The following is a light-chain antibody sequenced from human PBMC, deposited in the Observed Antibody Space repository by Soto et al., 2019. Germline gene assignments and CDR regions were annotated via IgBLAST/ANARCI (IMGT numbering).Light chain of an antibody. CDR2: GAS. J-gene: IGKJ1*01. V-gene: IGKV3-15*01. CDR3: QHYNNWPPWT. Sequence: EIVMTQSPATLSVSPGERATLSCRASQSVSSNFAWYQQKPGQAPRLLIYGASIRATGIPARFSGSGSGTELTLTISSLQSEDFAISSCQHYNNWPPWTFGQGTKVDIK. CDR1: QSVSSN.